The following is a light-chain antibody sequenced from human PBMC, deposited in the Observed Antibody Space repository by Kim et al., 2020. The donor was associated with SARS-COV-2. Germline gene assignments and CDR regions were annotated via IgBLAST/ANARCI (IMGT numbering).Light chain of an antibody. J-gene: IGLJ2*01. V-gene: IGLV3-19*01. CDR3: NSRGSNDNVL. CDR2: GKN. Sequence: VALVQTVRITCQGDSLRSYYETWYQQKPGQAPIVVIYGKNNRPSGIPDRFSGSSSGDTASLTITGTQAGDEADYYCNSRGSNDNVLFGGGTKLTVL. CDR1: SLRSYY.